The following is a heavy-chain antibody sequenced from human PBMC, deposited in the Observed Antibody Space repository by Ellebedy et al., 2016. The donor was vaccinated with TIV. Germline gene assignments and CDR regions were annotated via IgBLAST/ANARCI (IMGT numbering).Heavy chain of an antibody. J-gene: IGHJ6*02. CDR2: ISWDGGST. V-gene: IGHV3-43*01. Sequence: GESLKISCAASGFTFDDYTMHWVRQAPGKGLEWVSLISWDGGSTYYADSVKGRFTISRDNSKNSLYLQMNSLRTEDTALYYCAKEWPQLRFLEPHMGMDVWGQGTTVTVSS. CDR1: GFTFDDYT. D-gene: IGHD3-3*01. CDR3: AKEWPQLRFLEPHMGMDV.